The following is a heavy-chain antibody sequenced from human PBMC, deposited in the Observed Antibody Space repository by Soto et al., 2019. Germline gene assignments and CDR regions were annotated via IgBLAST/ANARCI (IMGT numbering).Heavy chain of an antibody. V-gene: IGHV3-30-3*01. CDR2: ISYDGSNK. CDR3: ARDSRDDYGGNENAFDI. D-gene: IGHD4-17*01. Sequence: SLRLSCAASGFTFSSYAMHWVRQAPGRGLEWVAVISYDGSNKYYADSVKGRFTISRDNSKNTLYLQMNSLRAEDTAVYYCARDSRDDYGGNENAFDIWGQGTMVTVSS. CDR1: GFTFSSYA. J-gene: IGHJ3*02.